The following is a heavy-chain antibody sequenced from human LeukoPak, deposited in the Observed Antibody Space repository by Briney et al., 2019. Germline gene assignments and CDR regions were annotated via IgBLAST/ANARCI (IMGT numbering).Heavy chain of an antibody. V-gene: IGHV4-30-2*01. Sequence: SSETLSLTCAVSGGSISSGGYSWSWIRQPPGKGLEWIGYIYHSGSTYYNPSLKSRVTISVDRSKNQFSLKLSSVTAADTAVYYCARAPGGNSEFDYWGQGTLVTVSS. CDR2: IYHSGST. J-gene: IGHJ4*02. CDR3: ARAPGGNSEFDY. CDR1: GGSISSGGYS. D-gene: IGHD4-23*01.